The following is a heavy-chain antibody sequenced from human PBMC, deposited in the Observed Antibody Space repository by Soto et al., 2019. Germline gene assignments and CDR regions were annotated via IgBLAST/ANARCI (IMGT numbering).Heavy chain of an antibody. D-gene: IGHD3-22*01. J-gene: IGHJ1*01. CDR1: GFTFSSYA. CDR3: AKELRDYYDSSGYYPEYFQH. V-gene: IGHV3-23*01. CDR2: ISGSGGST. Sequence: PGGSLRLSCAASGFTFSSYAMSWVRQAPGKGLEWVSAISGSGGSTYYADSVKGRFTISRDNSKNTLYLQMNSLRAEDTAVYYCAKELRDYYDSSGYYPEYFQHWGQGTLVTVSS.